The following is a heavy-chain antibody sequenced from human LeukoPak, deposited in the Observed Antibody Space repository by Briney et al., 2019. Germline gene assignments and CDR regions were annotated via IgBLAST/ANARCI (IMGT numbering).Heavy chain of an antibody. CDR1: GYTFTGYY. CDR3: ASLGAPLRPLSNQRYCTNGVCPYLHYYYYYMDV. D-gene: IGHD2-8*01. J-gene: IGHJ6*03. CDR2: INPNSGGT. Sequence: ASVKVSCKASGYTFTGYYMHWVRQAPGQGLEWMGWINPNSGGTNYAQKFQGRVTMTRDTSISTAYMELSRLRSDDTAVYYCASLGAPLRPLSNQRYCTNGVCPYLHYYYYYMDVWGKGTTVTVSS. V-gene: IGHV1-2*02.